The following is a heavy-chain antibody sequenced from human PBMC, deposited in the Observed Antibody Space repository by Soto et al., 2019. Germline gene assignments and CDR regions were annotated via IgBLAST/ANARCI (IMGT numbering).Heavy chain of an antibody. J-gene: IGHJ4*02. Sequence: QLQESGPGLVKPSETLSLTCTVSGGSISSYYWSWIRQPPGKGLEWIGYIYYSGSSNYSPSLMSRVTISIDASKNQFSLRLSSVTAADTAVYYCARTLGAAAGRASDYWGQGILVTVSS. CDR2: IYYSGSS. D-gene: IGHD6-13*01. CDR3: ARTLGAAAGRASDY. V-gene: IGHV4-59*01. CDR1: GGSISSYY.